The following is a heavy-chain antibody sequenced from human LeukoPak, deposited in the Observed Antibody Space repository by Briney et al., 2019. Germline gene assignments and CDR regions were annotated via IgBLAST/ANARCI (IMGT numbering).Heavy chain of an antibody. D-gene: IGHD6-19*01. V-gene: IGHV3-66*02. J-gene: IGHJ4*02. Sequence: GGSLRLSCAASGFTVSSNQMSWVRQAPGKGLEWVSIIYSGGSTYYADSVKGRFTISRDNSKNTLYLQVNSLRAEDTAVYYCASSSGWYTYYFHYWGQGTLVTVSS. CDR2: IYSGGST. CDR3: ASSSGWYTYYFHY. CDR1: GFTVSSNQ.